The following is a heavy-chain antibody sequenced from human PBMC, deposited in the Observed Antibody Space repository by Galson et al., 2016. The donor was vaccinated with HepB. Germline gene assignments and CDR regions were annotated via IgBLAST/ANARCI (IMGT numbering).Heavy chain of an antibody. Sequence: TLSLTCIVSGGSISSGGYYWSWIRQHPGKGLEWIGYIYYSGSTYYNPSLKSRVTISVDTSKNQFSLKLSSVTAADTAVYYCAREGYDILTGYRLDYWGQGTLVTVSS. CDR1: GGSISSGGYY. D-gene: IGHD3-9*01. CDR2: IYYSGST. J-gene: IGHJ4*02. V-gene: IGHV4-31*03. CDR3: AREGYDILTGYRLDY.